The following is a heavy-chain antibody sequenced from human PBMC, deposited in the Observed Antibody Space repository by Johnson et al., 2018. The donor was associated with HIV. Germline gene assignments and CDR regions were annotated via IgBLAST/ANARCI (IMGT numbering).Heavy chain of an antibody. D-gene: IGHD6-19*01. CDR1: AFTFSSYA. J-gene: IGHJ3*02. Sequence: VQLVESGGGLVQPGGSLRLSCAASAFTFSSYAMSWVRQAPGKGLEWVSIITGSGGSTYYADSVKGRFTISRDNSENKLYLKMNSLGAEDTAVYYCAKDEQWLNDAFDIWGQGTMVTVSS. V-gene: IGHV3-23*04. CDR3: AKDEQWLNDAFDI. CDR2: ITGSGGST.